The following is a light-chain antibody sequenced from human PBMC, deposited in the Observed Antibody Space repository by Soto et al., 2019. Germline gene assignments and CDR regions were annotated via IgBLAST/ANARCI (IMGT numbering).Light chain of an antibody. CDR3: QQYGRSPFT. CDR1: QSVSSSY. J-gene: IGKJ3*01. CDR2: GAS. Sequence: EIVLTQSPGPLSLSPGERATLSCRASQSVSSSYLAWYQQKPGQAPRLLISGASTRATGIPDRFSGSGSGTDFTLTISRLEPEDFAVYYCQQYGRSPFTFGPGTKVDI. V-gene: IGKV3-20*01.